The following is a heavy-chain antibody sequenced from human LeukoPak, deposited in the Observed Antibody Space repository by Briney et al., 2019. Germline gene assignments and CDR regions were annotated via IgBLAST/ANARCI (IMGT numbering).Heavy chain of an antibody. CDR3: ATDDYGDYGLDY. V-gene: IGHV3-23*01. CDR2: ISGSGGST. Sequence: PGGSLRLSCAASGFTFSSYAMSWVRQAPGKGLEWVSAISGSGGSTYYADSVKGRFTISRDNSKNTLYLQMNSLRAEDTAVYYCATDDYGDYGLDYWGQGTLVTVSS. D-gene: IGHD4-17*01. J-gene: IGHJ4*02. CDR1: GFTFSSYA.